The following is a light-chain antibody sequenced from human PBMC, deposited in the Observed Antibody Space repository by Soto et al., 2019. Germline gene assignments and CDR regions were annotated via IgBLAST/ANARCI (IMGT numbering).Light chain of an antibody. V-gene: IGLV2-14*01. CDR3: SSYTNSNTLV. Sequence: QSVLTQPASVSGSPGQSITISCTGTSSDVGGYNSVSWYQQHPGKAPKLMIYEVSNRPSGVSNRFSGSKAGNTASLTISGLEAEYEADYYCSSYTNSNTLVFGGGTQLTVL. J-gene: IGLJ2*01. CDR2: EVS. CDR1: SSDVGGYNS.